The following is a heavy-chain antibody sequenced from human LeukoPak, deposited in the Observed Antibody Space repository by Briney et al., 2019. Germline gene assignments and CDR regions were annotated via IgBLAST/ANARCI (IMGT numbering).Heavy chain of an antibody. D-gene: IGHD3-9*01. J-gene: IGHJ4*02. CDR2: ISAYNGNT. CDR1: GGTFSSYA. V-gene: IGHV1-18*01. CDR3: AREVRYFDWPLDY. Sequence: ASVKVSCKAPGGTFSSYAISWVRQAPGQGLEWMGWISAYNGNTNYAQKLQGRVTMTTDTSTSTAYMELRSLRSDDTAVYYCAREVRYFDWPLDYWGQGTLVTVSS.